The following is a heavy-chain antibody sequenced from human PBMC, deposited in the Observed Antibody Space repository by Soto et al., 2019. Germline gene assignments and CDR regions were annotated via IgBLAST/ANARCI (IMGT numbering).Heavy chain of an antibody. Sequence: ASVKVSCKASGYTFTSYAMHWVRQAPGQRLEWMGWINAGNGNTKYSQKFQGRVTITRDTSASTAYMELSSLRSEDTAVYYCAREYGYDYVWGSYRYWSQGTLVTVS. CDR1: GYTFTSYA. D-gene: IGHD3-16*02. CDR2: INAGNGNT. J-gene: IGHJ4*02. CDR3: AREYGYDYVWGSYRY. V-gene: IGHV1-3*01.